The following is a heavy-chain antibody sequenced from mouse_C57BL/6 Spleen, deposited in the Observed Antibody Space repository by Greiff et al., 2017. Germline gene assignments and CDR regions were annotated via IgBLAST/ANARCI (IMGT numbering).Heavy chain of an antibody. CDR2: ISSGSSTI. D-gene: IGHD2-14*01. CDR1: GFTFSDYG. J-gene: IGHJ4*01. CDR3: ARGYFGYYAMDY. V-gene: IGHV5-17*01. Sequence: EVKLMESGGGLVKPGGSLKLSCAASGFTFSDYGMHWVRQAPETGLEWVAYISSGSSTIYYADTVKGRFTISRDNAKNTLFLQMTSLRSEDTAMYYCARGYFGYYAMDYWGQGTSVTVSS.